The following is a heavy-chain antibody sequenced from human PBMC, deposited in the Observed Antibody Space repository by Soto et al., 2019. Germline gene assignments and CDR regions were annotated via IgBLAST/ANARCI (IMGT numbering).Heavy chain of an antibody. CDR2: ISYDGSNK. CDR1: GFTFSSYA. D-gene: IGHD3-10*01. Sequence: QVQLVESGGSVVQPGRSLRLSCAASGFTFSSYAKHWVRQAPGKGLEWVAVISYDGSNKYYADSVKGRFTISRDNSKNTLYLQMNSLRAEDTAVYYCARDRGITMVRGAAFDIWGQGTMVTVSS. CDR3: ARDRGITMVRGAAFDI. J-gene: IGHJ3*02. V-gene: IGHV3-30-3*01.